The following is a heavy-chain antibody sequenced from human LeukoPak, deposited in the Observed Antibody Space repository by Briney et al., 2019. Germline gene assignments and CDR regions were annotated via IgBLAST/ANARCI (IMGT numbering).Heavy chain of an antibody. V-gene: IGHV1-2*02. CDR3: ARTATKLSLINFDY. D-gene: IGHD2-15*01. CDR2: INPNSGGT. J-gene: IGHJ4*02. Sequence: ASVKVSCKASGYTFTGYYMHWVRQAPGQGLEWMGWINPNSGGTNYAQKFQGKVTMTRDTSISTAYMELSRLRSDDTAVYYCARTATKLSLINFDYWGQGTLVTVSS. CDR1: GYTFTGYY.